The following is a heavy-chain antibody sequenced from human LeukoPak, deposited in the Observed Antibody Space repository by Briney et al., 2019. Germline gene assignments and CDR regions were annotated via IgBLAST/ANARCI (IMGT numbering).Heavy chain of an antibody. CDR3: ARDLLDSSSI. V-gene: IGHV3-53*04. J-gene: IGHJ4*02. Sequence: PGGSLRLSCAASGFTVSSNYMSWVRQAPGKGLEWVSVIYSGGSTYYADSVKGRFTISRHNSKNTLCLQMNSLRAEDTAVYYCARDLLDSSSIWGQGTLVTVSS. D-gene: IGHD6-6*01. CDR2: IYSGGST. CDR1: GFTVSSNY.